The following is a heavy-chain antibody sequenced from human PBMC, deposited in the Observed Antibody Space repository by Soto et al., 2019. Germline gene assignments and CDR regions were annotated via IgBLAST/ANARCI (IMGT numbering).Heavy chain of an antibody. J-gene: IGHJ4*02. CDR1: GFTFSGSA. V-gene: IGHV3-73*02. CDR3: TGAVVGATGAIS. D-gene: IGHD1-26*01. CDR2: IRSKANNYAT. Sequence: EVQLVESGGGLVQPGGSLKLSCAASGFTFSGSAMHWVRQASGKGLEWVGRIRSKANNYATAYAASVKGRFTLSRDDSLSTAYLQMNSLKTEDTAIYYCTGAVVGATGAISWGQGTLVTVSS.